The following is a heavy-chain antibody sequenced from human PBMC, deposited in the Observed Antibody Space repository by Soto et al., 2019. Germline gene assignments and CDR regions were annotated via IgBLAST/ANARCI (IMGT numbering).Heavy chain of an antibody. D-gene: IGHD6-13*01. CDR1: GGSISSSGYY. Sequence: SETLSLTCTVSGGSISSSGYYWGWIRQPPGKGLEWIGSIYYSGSTYYNPSLKSRVTISVDTSKNQFSLKLSSVTAADTAVYYCARASKQQLVRNRGGVYYYMDVWGKGTTVTVSS. CDR2: IYYSGST. CDR3: ARASKQQLVRNRGGVYYYMDV. J-gene: IGHJ6*03. V-gene: IGHV4-39*01.